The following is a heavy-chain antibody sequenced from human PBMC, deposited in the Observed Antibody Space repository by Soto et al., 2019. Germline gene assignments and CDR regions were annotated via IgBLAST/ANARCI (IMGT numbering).Heavy chain of an antibody. V-gene: IGHV3-30*04. J-gene: IGHJ5*01. CDR2: IARDVTNE. Sequence: WRSQRVSCEASGFSYSRCARNRVRWAPGKGLEGRGVIARDVTNEYDVDTVKGRFTISRDNSRNTLYLQMNSLRHEDEAEYYCERSRSGAIADS. D-gene: IGHD3-10*01. CDR1: GFSYSRCA. CDR3: ERSRSGAIADS.